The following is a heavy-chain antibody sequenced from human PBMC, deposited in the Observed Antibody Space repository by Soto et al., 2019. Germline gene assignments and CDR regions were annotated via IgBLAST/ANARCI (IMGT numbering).Heavy chain of an antibody. CDR2: INPSGGST. J-gene: IGHJ6*04. Sequence: QVQLVQSGAEVKKPGASVKVSCKASGYTFTSYYMHWVRQAPGQGLEWMGIINPSGGSTSYAQKCQGRVTMTRDTSTSTVYMELSSLRSEDTAGYYCARADYDCSGEYVRDYYYGMDVWGKGTTVTVYS. D-gene: IGHD3-22*01. CDR3: ARADYDCSGEYVRDYYYGMDV. CDR1: GYTFTSYY. V-gene: IGHV1-46*01.